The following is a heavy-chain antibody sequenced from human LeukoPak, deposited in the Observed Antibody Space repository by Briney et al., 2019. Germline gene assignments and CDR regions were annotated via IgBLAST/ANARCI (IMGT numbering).Heavy chain of an antibody. D-gene: IGHD2-21*01. CDR3: ARLASCSSSCYFDY. CDR2: INYNGRT. V-gene: IGHV4-39*01. CDR1: GGSISSSNNF. J-gene: IGHJ4*02. Sequence: SETLSLTCNVFGGSISSSNNFWGWIRQSPEKGLEWIGSINYNGRTYYQSSLKSRAIISIDTSKNQFSLKLGSVTAADTALYYCARLASCSSSCYFDYWGQGSLVNVSS.